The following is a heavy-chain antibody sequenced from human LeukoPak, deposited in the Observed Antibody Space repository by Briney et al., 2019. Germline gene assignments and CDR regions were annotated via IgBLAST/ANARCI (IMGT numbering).Heavy chain of an antibody. CDR2: ISGSGGST. V-gene: IGHV3-23*01. Sequence: GGSLRLSCAAPGFTFSSYGMSWVRQAPGKGLEWVSAISGSGGSTYYADSVKGRFTISRDNSKNTLYLQMNSLRAEDTAVYYCANNLRYYFDYWGQGTLVTVSS. J-gene: IGHJ4*02. CDR3: ANNLRYYFDY. CDR1: GFTFSSYG.